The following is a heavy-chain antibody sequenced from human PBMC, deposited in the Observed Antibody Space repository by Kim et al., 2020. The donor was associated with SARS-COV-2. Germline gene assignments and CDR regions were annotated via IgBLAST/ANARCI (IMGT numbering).Heavy chain of an antibody. D-gene: IGHD2-2*02. J-gene: IGHJ4*02. CDR1: GFTLSNSD. V-gene: IGHV3-23*01. CDR3: AKDRSYTNDLFDL. CDR2: ISAGGAT. Sequence: GGSLRLSCTASGFTLSNSDMSWVRQAPGKGLEWVSAISAGGATWYPDSVKGRFTIYRDNFKNTVFLQMSSLRVEDTAIYYCAKDRSYTNDLFDLWGQGT.